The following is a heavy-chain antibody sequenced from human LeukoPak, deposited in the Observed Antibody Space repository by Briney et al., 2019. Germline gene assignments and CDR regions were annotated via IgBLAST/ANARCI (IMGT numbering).Heavy chain of an antibody. CDR3: AKDPYYDILTGYDF. CDR1: GFTFRSYA. CDR2: ISGSGGST. J-gene: IGHJ4*02. V-gene: IGHV3-23*01. Sequence: GGSLRLSCAASGFTFRSYAMNWVRQAPGKGLEWVSSISGSGGSTYYADSVKGRFTISRDNSKNTLYLQMNSLRAEDTAVYYCAKDPYYDILTGYDFWGQGTLVTVSS. D-gene: IGHD3-9*01.